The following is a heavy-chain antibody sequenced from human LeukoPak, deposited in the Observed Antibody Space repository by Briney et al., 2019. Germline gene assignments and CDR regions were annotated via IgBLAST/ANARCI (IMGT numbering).Heavy chain of an antibody. D-gene: IGHD5-24*01. CDR1: GFTFSSYA. CDR3: AKDVTRRDFNPRAVDH. V-gene: IGHV3-64*01. J-gene: IGHJ4*02. CDR2: ISSNGGST. Sequence: GGSLRLSCAASGFTFSSYAMHWVRQAPGKGLEYVSAISSNGGSTYYANSVKGRFTISRDNSKNTLYLQMNSLRVEDTAVYYCAKDVTRRDFNPRAVDHWGQGTLVTVSS.